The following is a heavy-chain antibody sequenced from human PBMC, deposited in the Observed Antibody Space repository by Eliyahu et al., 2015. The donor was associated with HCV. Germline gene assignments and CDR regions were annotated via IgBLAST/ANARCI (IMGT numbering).Heavy chain of an antibody. D-gene: IGHD3-9*01. CDR1: GYTFIAYY. V-gene: IGHV1-2*02. CDR2: INPNSTGT. Sequence: QVQLVQSGPEVKKPGASVKVSCKTSGYTFIAYYIFWVRQAPGQGLEWMGWINPNSTGTNYVPKFQGRVTMTRDTSINTVYMELSGLKSDDTAVYFCARDDRRGLTGDAHPQNTYWGQGTLVTVSS. CDR3: ARDDRRGLTGDAHPQNTY. J-gene: IGHJ4*02.